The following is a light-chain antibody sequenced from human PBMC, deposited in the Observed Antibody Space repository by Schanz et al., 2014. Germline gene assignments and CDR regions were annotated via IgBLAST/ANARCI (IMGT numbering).Light chain of an antibody. CDR3: QQYGVSPLT. CDR1: QSLSSTY. Sequence: EIVLTQSPGTLSLSPGARATLSCRASQSLSSTYLAWYQQKPGQAPRLLIYGVSSRATDIPDRFSGSGSGTDFTLTISRLEPEDFAVYYCQQYGVSPLTFGGGTKVEIQ. CDR2: GVS. V-gene: IGKV3-20*01. J-gene: IGKJ4*01.